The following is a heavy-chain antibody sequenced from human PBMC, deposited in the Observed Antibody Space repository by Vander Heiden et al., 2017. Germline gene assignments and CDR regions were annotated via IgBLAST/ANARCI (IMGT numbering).Heavy chain of an antibody. J-gene: IGHJ4*02. CDR2: ISSSSNTI. CDR1: GFVFGAYT. CDR3: ARDRFPL. Sequence: EVRLVESGGGLVQPGGSLRLSCAASGFVFGAYTMNWVRQAPEKGPEWIAHISSSSNTIYYADSVKGRFTISRDNAKKSLFLQMNSLRVEDTAVYYCARDRFPLWGQGTPVTVSS. D-gene: IGHD3-3*01. V-gene: IGHV3-48*01.